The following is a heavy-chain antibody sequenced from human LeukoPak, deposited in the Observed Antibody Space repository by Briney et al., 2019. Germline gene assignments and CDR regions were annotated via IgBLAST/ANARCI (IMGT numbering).Heavy chain of an antibody. Sequence: SETLSLTCSVYGGSFNCYYWRWIRQPPGKGVEGIVEINHSESTHYNPSLKRRLTISVDTSKHQLSLALSSVTATDTRVYQCARGLRYLSSRLDPWGQGTLVTVSS. J-gene: IGHJ5*02. CDR3: ARGLRYLSSRLDP. CDR2: INHSEST. CDR1: GGSFNCYY. V-gene: IGHV4-34*01. D-gene: IGHD3-16*02.